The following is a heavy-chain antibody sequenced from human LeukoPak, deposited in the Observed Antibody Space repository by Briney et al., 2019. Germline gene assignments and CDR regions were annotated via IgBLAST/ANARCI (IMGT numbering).Heavy chain of an antibody. Sequence: PGGSLRLSCAASGFTFSNFWMHWVRQAPGKGLVWVSRINTDGTNTNYADSVKGRLTISRDNAKNTLYPQMNSLRAEDTAVYYCARDYLRIIDYWGQGTLVTVSS. CDR1: GFTFSNFW. V-gene: IGHV3-74*01. CDR3: ARDYLRIIDY. J-gene: IGHJ4*02. CDR2: INTDGTNT.